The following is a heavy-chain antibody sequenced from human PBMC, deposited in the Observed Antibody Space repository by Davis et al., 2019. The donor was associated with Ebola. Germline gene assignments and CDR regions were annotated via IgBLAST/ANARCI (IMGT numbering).Heavy chain of an antibody. D-gene: IGHD6-19*01. V-gene: IGHV3-23*01. CDR3: AKDPGGWIYYFDY. CDR2: ISGSGGTT. Sequence: GGSLRLSCADSVITFSSYAMTWVRQAPGKGLEWVSAISGSGGTTYYAGSVKGRFTVSRDNSKKTMYLQMNSLRAEDTAVYYCAKDPGGWIYYFDYWGQGTLVTVSS. CDR1: VITFSSYA. J-gene: IGHJ4*02.